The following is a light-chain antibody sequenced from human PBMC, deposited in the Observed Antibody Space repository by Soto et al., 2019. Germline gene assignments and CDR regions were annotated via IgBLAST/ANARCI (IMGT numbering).Light chain of an antibody. J-gene: IGKJ1*01. V-gene: IGKV1-27*01. CDR3: QRYNSAPCT. Sequence: DIQMTQSPSSLSASVGDRVTITCRASQGISNFLAWYQQKPGKVPKLLIYAASTLQSGVRSRFSGSVSGTDFTLTISILKPADVAIYYCQRYNSAPCTFGQGTKVEIK. CDR1: QGISNF. CDR2: AAS.